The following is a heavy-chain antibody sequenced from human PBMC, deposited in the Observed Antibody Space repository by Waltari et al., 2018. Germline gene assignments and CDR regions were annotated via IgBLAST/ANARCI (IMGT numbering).Heavy chain of an antibody. CDR1: GFTFSRYS. V-gene: IGHV3-48*01. CDR3: ARVKAVGATPFDY. D-gene: IGHD1-26*01. J-gene: IGHJ4*02. Sequence: EVQLVESGGGLVQPGGSLRLSCAASGFTFSRYSMNWVRQAPGTGLEWVSYISSSSTIYYADSVKGRFTISRDNAKNSLYLQMNSLRAEDTAVYYCARVKAVGATPFDYWGQGTLVTVSS. CDR2: ISSSSTI.